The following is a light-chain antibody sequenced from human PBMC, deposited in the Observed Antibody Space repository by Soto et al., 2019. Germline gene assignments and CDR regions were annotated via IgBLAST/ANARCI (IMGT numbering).Light chain of an antibody. CDR1: SSNIGSNT. CDR2: SNN. V-gene: IGLV1-44*01. Sequence: QLVLTQPPSASGTPGQRVTISCSGSSSNIGSNTVNWYQQLPGTAPKLLIYSNNQRPSGVPDRFSASKSGTSASLAISVLQSEDEADYYCAAWDDSLNGPDVVFGGGTKVTVL. J-gene: IGLJ2*01. CDR3: AAWDDSLNGPDVV.